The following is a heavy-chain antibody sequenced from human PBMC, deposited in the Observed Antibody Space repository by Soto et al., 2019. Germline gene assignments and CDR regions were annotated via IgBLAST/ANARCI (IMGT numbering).Heavy chain of an antibody. CDR3: AKDHTYEYSSFRPPIGMDV. V-gene: IGHV3-48*01. Sequence: PGGSLRLSCAASGFTFSSYSMNWVRQAPGKGLEWVSYINNSSGTIYYADSVKGRFTISRDNSKNTLYLQMNSLRAEDTAVYYCAKDHTYEYSSFRPPIGMDVWGQGTTVTVSS. D-gene: IGHD6-6*01. CDR2: INNSSGTI. CDR1: GFTFSSYS. J-gene: IGHJ6*02.